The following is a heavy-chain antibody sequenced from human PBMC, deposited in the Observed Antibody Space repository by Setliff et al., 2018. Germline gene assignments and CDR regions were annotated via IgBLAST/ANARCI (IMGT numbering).Heavy chain of an antibody. D-gene: IGHD2-8*02. V-gene: IGHV4-38-2*02. Sequence: TSETLSLTCTVSGYSISSGYYWGWIRQPPGKGLEWIGSIYHSGSTNYNPSLKSRVTISVDTSKNQFSLKLNSVTAADTAVYYCARDTDGPPYFDYWGQGTLVTVSS. J-gene: IGHJ4*02. CDR1: GYSISSGYY. CDR3: ARDTDGPPYFDY. CDR2: IYHSGST.